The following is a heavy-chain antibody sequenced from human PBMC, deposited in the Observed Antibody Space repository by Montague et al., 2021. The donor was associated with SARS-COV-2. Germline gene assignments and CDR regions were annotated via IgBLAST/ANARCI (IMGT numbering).Heavy chain of an antibody. Sequence: CAISGDSVWSNTAAWNWIRQSPSGGLEWLGRTNYRSKWTSDYATSVEGRISIDPDTSKNQFFLHLRSVTPEDTGVYYCVRDTGSAQAGFEAWGQGTLVTVSS. CDR2: TNYRSKWTS. CDR1: GDSVWSNTAA. J-gene: IGHJ5*02. CDR3: VRDTGSAQAGFEA. D-gene: IGHD3-9*01. V-gene: IGHV6-1*01.